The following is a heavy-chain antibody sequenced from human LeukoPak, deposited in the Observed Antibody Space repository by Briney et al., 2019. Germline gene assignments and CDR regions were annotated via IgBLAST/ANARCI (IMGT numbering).Heavy chain of an antibody. J-gene: IGHJ4*02. CDR3: ARESGKFDY. CDR1: GLPIADFA. Sequence: GGSLRLSCVASGLPIADFAMHWVRQAPGKGLEWVSLISGDGVSTFYADSVKGRLSISRDNSKNSLSLEMNSLRTEDTAMYYCARESGKFDYWGQGTLVAVSS. CDR2: ISGDGVST. V-gene: IGHV3-43*02.